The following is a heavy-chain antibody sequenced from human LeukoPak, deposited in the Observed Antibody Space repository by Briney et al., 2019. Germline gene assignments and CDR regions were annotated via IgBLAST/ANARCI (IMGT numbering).Heavy chain of an antibody. Sequence: GGSLRLSCAASGFNFTNYVMHWVRQAPGKGLEYVSAISSNGGSTYYANSVKGRFTISRDNSKNTLYLQMGSLRAEDMAVYYCARSPTGLTVTTRFDYWGQGTLVTVSS. CDR1: GFNFTNYV. J-gene: IGHJ4*02. V-gene: IGHV3-64*01. CDR2: ISSNGGST. CDR3: ARSPTGLTVTTRFDY. D-gene: IGHD4-11*01.